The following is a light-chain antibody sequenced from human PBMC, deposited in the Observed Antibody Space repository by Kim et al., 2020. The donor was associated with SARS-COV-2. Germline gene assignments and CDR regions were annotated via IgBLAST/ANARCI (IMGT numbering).Light chain of an antibody. J-gene: IGKJ1*01. CDR1: QSVSSSY. Sequence: SPGERATLSCRASQSVSSSYLAWYQQKPGQAPRLLIYGASSRATGIPDRFSGSGSGTDFTLTISRLEPEDFAVYYCQQYVSSPETFGQGTKVDIK. CDR3: QQYVSSPET. CDR2: GAS. V-gene: IGKV3-20*01.